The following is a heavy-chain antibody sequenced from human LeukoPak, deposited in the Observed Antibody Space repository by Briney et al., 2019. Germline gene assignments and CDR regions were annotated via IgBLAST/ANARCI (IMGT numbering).Heavy chain of an antibody. CDR1: GYTLTELS. CDR2: FDPEDGET. D-gene: IGHD2-2*01. CDR3: ATGGIYCSSTSCPSGT. V-gene: IGHV1-24*01. J-gene: IGHJ5*02. Sequence: ASVKVSCKVSGYTLTELSMHWVRQPPGNGREWMGGFDPEDGETIYAQTFQGRVTMTEDTSTDTAYMELSSLRSENTAVYYCATGGIYCSSTSCPSGTWGQGTLVTVSS.